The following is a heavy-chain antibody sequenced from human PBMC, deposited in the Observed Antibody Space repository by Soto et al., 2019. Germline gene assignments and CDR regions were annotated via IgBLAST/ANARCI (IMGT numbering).Heavy chain of an antibody. CDR1: GFTFNNYG. J-gene: IGHJ6*02. V-gene: IGHV3-33*01. D-gene: IGHD3-10*01. Sequence: QVQLVESGGGVVQPGRSLRLSCAASGFTFNNYGMHWVRQAPGKGLEWLAVIWNDGSNTYYANSVKGRFTISRDNSKNTIYLQVTRLRAQDAAVYSWARRQIPPPTRGAAHARGGMDVWGQGTTVTVSS. CDR2: IWNDGSNT. CDR3: ARRQIPPPTRGAAHARGGMDV.